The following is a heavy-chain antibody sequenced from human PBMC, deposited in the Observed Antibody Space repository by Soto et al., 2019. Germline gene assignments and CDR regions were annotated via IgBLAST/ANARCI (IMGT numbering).Heavy chain of an antibody. Sequence: EVQLLESGGGLVQPGGSLRLSCAASGFTFSSYAMSWVRQAPGKGLEWVSAISGSGGSTYYADSVKGRFTITRYNSKNTLYLQMNSLRAEDTAVYYCARRVWEIDYGDYVDYWGQGTLVTVSS. J-gene: IGHJ4*02. CDR3: ARRVWEIDYGDYVDY. V-gene: IGHV3-23*01. D-gene: IGHD4-17*01. CDR2: ISGSGGST. CDR1: GFTFSSYA.